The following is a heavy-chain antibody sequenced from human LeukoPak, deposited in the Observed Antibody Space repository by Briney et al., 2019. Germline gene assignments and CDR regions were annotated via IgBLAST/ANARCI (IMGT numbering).Heavy chain of an antibody. Sequence: GASVKVSCKASGGTFSSYAISWVRQAPGQGLEWMGGIIPIFGTANYAQKFQGRVTITADKSTSTAYMELSSLRSEDTAVYYCARDSGLRLDDAFVIWAKGQWSPSLQ. D-gene: IGHD3-16*01. CDR1: GGTFSSYA. CDR2: IIPIFGTA. J-gene: IGHJ3*02. CDR3: ARDSGLRLDDAFVI. V-gene: IGHV1-69*06.